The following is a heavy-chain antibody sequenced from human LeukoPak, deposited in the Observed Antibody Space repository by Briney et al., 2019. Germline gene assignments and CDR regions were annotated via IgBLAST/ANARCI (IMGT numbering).Heavy chain of an antibody. V-gene: IGHV4-59*01. CDR1: GGSISSYY. D-gene: IGHD6-13*01. Sequence: SETLSLTCTVSGGSISSYYWSWIRQPPGKGLEWIGYIYYSGSTNYNPSLKSRVTISVDTSKNQFSLKLSSVTAADTAVYYCARDRGGSSWSKFDYWGQGTLVTVSS. J-gene: IGHJ4*02. CDR3: ARDRGGSSWSKFDY. CDR2: IYYSGST.